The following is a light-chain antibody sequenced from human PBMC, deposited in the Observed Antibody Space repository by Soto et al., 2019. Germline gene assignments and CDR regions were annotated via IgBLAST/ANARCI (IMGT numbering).Light chain of an antibody. J-gene: IGKJ2*01. CDR1: QSVSSY. CDR2: DAS. V-gene: IGKV3-11*01. Sequence: EIVLTQSPATLSLSPGERATLSCRASQSVSSYLAWYQQKPGQAPRLLIYDASNMATGIPARFSGSGSGTGFTLTISSLEPEYFAGDYWQQRSNWTYTFGQGTKLEIK. CDR3: QQRSNWTYT.